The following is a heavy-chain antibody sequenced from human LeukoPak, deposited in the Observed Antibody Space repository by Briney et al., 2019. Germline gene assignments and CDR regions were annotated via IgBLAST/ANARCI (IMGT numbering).Heavy chain of an antibody. J-gene: IGHJ4*02. D-gene: IGHD6-13*01. CDR1: GGSISSSSYY. CDR2: IYYSGST. CDR3: RGSSWTVY. V-gene: IGHV4-39*01. Sequence: SETLSLTRAVSGGSISSSSYYWGWIRQPPGKGLEWIGSIYYSGSTYYNPSLKSRVTISVDTSKNQFSLKLSSVTAADTAVYYCRGSSWTVYWGKAFLVTFSS.